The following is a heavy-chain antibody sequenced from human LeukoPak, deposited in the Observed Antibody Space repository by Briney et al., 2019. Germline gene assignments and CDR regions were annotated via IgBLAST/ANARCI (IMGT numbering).Heavy chain of an antibody. J-gene: IGHJ3*02. CDR2: ISGSGGIT. D-gene: IGHD3-22*01. CDR3: AKVVSSGYYDDAFDI. Sequence: GGSLRLSCAAPGFTFSRYAMTWVRQAPGKGLEWVSVISGSGGITDYADSVKGRCTISRDNSKNTLNLQMNSLRAEDTAVYYCAKVVSSGYYDDAFDIWGQGTMVTVSS. CDR1: GFTFSRYA. V-gene: IGHV3-23*01.